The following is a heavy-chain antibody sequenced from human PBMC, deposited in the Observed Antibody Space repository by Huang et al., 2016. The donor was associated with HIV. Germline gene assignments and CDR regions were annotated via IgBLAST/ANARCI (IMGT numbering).Heavy chain of an antibody. D-gene: IGHD3-22*01. CDR2: IIPMSGAS. V-gene: IGHV1-69*01. J-gene: IGHJ3*02. CDR3: ARTYYYDSSGSIDAFDI. Sequence: QVQLVQSGAEVKKTGSSVKVSCKASGGTFSSYGFNWVRQAPGQGPEWVGGIIPMSGASNYAQKLQGRGTITADESTNTIYMELSSLRPEDTAVYCCARTYYYDSSGSIDAFDIWGQGTMVTVSS. CDR1: GGTFSSYG.